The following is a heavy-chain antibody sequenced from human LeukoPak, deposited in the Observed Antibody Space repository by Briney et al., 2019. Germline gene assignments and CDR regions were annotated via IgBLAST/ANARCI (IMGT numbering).Heavy chain of an antibody. V-gene: IGHV3-7*01. J-gene: IGHJ4*02. D-gene: IGHD3-10*01. CDR2: INLDGGQK. CDR3: ATDEYGWGSCDY. CDR1: GFTFTDHW. Sequence: PGGSLRLSCAASGFTFTDHWMAWVRQAPGKGLEWVAHINLDGGQKYYGDSVRGRFTISRDNAKNSLHLQMNSLRAEDTAVYYCATDEYGWGSCDYWGQGTLVTVSS.